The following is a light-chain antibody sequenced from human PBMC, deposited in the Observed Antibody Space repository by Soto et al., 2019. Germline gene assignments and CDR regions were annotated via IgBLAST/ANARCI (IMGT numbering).Light chain of an antibody. V-gene: IGKV1-39*01. J-gene: IGKJ4*01. CDR1: ETISDY. CDR3: QQNFSNLLS. Sequence: IQMTQSPSSLSASVGDRVTITCRSSETISDYLNWYQHKPGEAPKVLISSASTLRGGVPSRFSGTGSGTDFTLTSSSLQPEDVATYYCQQNFSNLLSFGGGTKVEI. CDR2: SAS.